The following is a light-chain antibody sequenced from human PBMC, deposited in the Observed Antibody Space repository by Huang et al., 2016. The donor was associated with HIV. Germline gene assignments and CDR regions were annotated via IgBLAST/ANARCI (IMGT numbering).Light chain of an antibody. CDR2: AES. Sequence: DIPMTQSPSSVSAPVGDRVAITCRVSKNIDSWVTLYQQKPGKAPKLLIDAESSWHSGVPSRLSGSGSGTDFTLTINGLQPEDFATYYWQQSNSFPYTFGQGTKLEIK. CDR3: QQSNSFPYT. CDR1: KNIDSW. V-gene: IGKV1-12*01. J-gene: IGKJ2*01.